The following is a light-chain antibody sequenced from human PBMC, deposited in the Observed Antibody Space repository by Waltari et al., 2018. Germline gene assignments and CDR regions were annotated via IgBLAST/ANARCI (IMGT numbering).Light chain of an antibody. V-gene: IGKV1-39*01. CDR1: QSISNY. Sequence: IQMTQSPSSLSASVGDRVTITCRANQSISNYLNWYQQKPGRAPKLLIYAAASLQSGVPLRFSGSGSGTEFTLTISNLQPEDFAAYYCQQSYSTLAITFGQGTRLETK. CDR2: AAA. J-gene: IGKJ5*01. CDR3: QQSYSTLAIT.